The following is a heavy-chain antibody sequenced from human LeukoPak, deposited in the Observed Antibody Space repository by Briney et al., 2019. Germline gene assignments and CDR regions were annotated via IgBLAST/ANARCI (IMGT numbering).Heavy chain of an antibody. CDR3: ARDWKDVLLNY. Sequence: PSETLSLTCTVSGGSISSVNYYWSWIRQPAGKGLEWIGRIYTSGSTNYNPSLKSRVTISVDTSKNQFSLKLSSVTAADTAVYYCARDWKDVLLNYWGQGTLVTVSS. CDR1: GGSISSVNYY. J-gene: IGHJ4*02. V-gene: IGHV4-61*02. D-gene: IGHD3-10*01. CDR2: IYTSGST.